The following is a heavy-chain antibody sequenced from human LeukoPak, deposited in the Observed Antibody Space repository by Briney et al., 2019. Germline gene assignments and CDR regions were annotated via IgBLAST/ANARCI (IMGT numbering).Heavy chain of an antibody. CDR3: ARDRYGGFDY. V-gene: IGHV4-59*01. D-gene: IGHD1-26*01. CDR2: IYYSGST. CDR1: GGSISSYY. J-gene: IGHJ4*02. Sequence: PSETLSLTCTVSGGSISSYYWSWIRQPPGKGLEWIGYIYYSGSTNYNPSLKSRVTISVDTSKNQFSLKLSSVTAADTAVYYRARDRYGGFDYWGQGTLVTVSS.